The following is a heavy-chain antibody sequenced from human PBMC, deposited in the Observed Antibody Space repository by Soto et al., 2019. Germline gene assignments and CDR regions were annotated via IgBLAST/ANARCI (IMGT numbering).Heavy chain of an antibody. CDR1: GLTFNVAW. CDR2: IKQDGSEK. J-gene: IGHJ5*02. V-gene: IGHV3-7*01. D-gene: IGHD4-17*01. Sequence: PGGSLRLSCAASGLTFNVAWLNWVRQAPGKGLEWVANIKQDGSEKYYVDSVKGRFTISRDNAKNSLYLQMNSLRAEDTAVYYCARVGYGDYAMDWFDPWGQGTLVTVSS. CDR3: ARVGYGDYAMDWFDP.